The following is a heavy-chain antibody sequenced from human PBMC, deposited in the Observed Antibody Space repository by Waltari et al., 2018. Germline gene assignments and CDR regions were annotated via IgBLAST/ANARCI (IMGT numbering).Heavy chain of an antibody. D-gene: IGHD2-15*01. J-gene: IGHJ6*02. CDR3: ASALEDIVVVVAGRYYGMDV. CDR1: GGPFSSYA. CDR2: IIPIFGTA. Sequence: QVQLVQSGAEVKKPGSSVKVSCKASGGPFSSYAIRWVRPAPGQGLEWMGGIIPIFGTANYAQKFQGRVTITADESTSTAYMELSSLRSEDTAVYYCASALEDIVVVVAGRYYGMDVWGQGTTVTVSS. V-gene: IGHV1-69*13.